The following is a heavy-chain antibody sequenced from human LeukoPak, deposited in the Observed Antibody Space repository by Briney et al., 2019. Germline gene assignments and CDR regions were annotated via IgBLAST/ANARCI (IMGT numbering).Heavy chain of an antibody. CDR3: ARDVRYYDTRGYSSSWFDP. CDR2: IYASGST. D-gene: IGHD3-22*01. J-gene: IGHJ5*02. V-gene: IGHV4-4*07. Sequence: SETLSLTCTVSGGSISSYYWSWIRQPAGEGLEWIGRIYASGSTNYNPSLKSRVIMSVDTSKNQFSLKLSSVTAADTAVYYCARDVRYYDTRGYSSSWFDPWGQGTLVTVSS. CDR1: GGSISSYY.